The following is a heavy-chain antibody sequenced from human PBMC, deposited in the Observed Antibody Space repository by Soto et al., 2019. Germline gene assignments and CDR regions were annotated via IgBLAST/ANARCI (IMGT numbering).Heavy chain of an antibody. CDR1: GYTFTSYY. D-gene: IGHD2-2*01. CDR3: ARGAHADIVVVPAADYYFDY. V-gene: IGHV1-46*01. J-gene: IGHJ4*02. Sequence: GASVKVSCKASGYTFTSYYMHWVRQAPGQGLEGMGIINPSGGSTSYAQKFQGRVTMTRDTSTSTVYMELSSLRSEDTAVYYCARGAHADIVVVPAADYYFDYWGQGTLVTVSS. CDR2: INPSGGST.